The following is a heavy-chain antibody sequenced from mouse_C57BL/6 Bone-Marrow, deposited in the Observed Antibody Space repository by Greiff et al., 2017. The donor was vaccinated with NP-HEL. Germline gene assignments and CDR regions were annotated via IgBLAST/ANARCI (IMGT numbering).Heavy chain of an antibody. CDR3: AREGNWFYAMDY. Sequence: QVQLQQPGAELVRPGTSVKLSCKASGYTFTSYWMHWVKQRPGQGLEWIGVIDPSDSYTNYNQKLKGKAPLTVDTSPSTASMQLSSLTSEDSAVYYCAREGNWFYAMDYWGQGTSVTVSS. V-gene: IGHV1-59*01. J-gene: IGHJ4*01. D-gene: IGHD4-1*01. CDR2: IDPSDSYT. CDR1: GYTFTSYW.